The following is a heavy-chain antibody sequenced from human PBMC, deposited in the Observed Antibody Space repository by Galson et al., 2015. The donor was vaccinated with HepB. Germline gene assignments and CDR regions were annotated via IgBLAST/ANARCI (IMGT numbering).Heavy chain of an antibody. V-gene: IGHV3-21*01. CDR3: AREGDYYDSSGPYYYYGMDV. CDR1: GFTFSSYA. CDR2: ISSSSSYI. Sequence: SLRLSCAASGFTFSSYAMSWVRQAPGKGLEWVSSISSSSSYIYYADSVKGRFTISRDNAKNSLYLQMNSLRAEDTAVYYCAREGDYYDSSGPYYYYGMDVWGQGTTVTVSS. J-gene: IGHJ6*02. D-gene: IGHD3-22*01.